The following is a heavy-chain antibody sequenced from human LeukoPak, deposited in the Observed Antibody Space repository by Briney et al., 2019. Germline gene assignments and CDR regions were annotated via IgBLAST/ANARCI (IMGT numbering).Heavy chain of an antibody. Sequence: PGRSLRLSCAASGFTFSTYAMHWVRQAPGKGLEWVAIISYDGGSTSYADSVKGRFTISRDNSKNTLYLQMSSLGTEDTAVYYCAKIEGSSSYYFDYWGQGTLVTVSS. CDR1: GFTFSTYA. CDR3: AKIEGSSSYYFDY. J-gene: IGHJ4*02. CDR2: ISYDGGST. V-gene: IGHV3-30*18. D-gene: IGHD6-6*01.